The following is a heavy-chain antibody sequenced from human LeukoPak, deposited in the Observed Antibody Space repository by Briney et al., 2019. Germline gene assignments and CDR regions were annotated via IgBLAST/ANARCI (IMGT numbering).Heavy chain of an antibody. J-gene: IGHJ6*03. CDR2: INPNSGGT. CDR1: GYTFTGYY. V-gene: IGHV1-2*02. CDR3: ARAPYSSSSDYYYMDV. D-gene: IGHD6-6*01. Sequence: ASVKVSCKASGYTFTGYYMHWVRQAPGQGREWMGWINPNSGGTNYAQKFQGRVTMTRDTSISTAYMELSRLRSDDTAVYYCARAPYSSSSDYYYMDVWGKGTTVTVSS.